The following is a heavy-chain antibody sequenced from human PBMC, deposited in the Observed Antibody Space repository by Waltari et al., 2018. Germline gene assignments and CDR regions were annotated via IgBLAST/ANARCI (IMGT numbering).Heavy chain of an antibody. Sequence: EMLLVESGGGLVKPGESLRLSCRGSGFPFVDYNMHWVRQAPGKGLEWVSSISSRGTFIYYSDSVNGRFTISRDNADNSLFLQMDSLTVEDTAVYYCVRDTLFVGSATYDPWGQGTLVTVSS. CDR2: ISSRGTFI. J-gene: IGHJ5*02. CDR3: VRDTLFVGSATYDP. V-gene: IGHV3-21*06. D-gene: IGHD3-10*01. CDR1: GFPFVDYN.